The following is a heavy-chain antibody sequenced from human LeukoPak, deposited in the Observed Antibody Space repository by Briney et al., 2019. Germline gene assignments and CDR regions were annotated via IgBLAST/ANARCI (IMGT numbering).Heavy chain of an antibody. V-gene: IGHV4-59*01. D-gene: IGHD1-1*01. J-gene: IGHJ4*02. CDR3: ARTWNGYFDY. CDR2: IYNSGNT. CDR1: CGFISSYY. Sequence: SETLSLTSTASCGFISSYYWSWIRQPPEKGLEWIGYIYNSGNTNCNPSLKSRVTISVDTSKNQFSLKLSSVTAADTAVYYCARTWNGYFDYWGQGTLVTVSS.